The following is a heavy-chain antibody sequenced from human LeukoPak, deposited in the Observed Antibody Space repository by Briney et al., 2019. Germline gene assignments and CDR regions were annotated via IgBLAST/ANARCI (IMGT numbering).Heavy chain of an antibody. V-gene: IGHV1-2*02. Sequence: ASVKVSCKASGYTFTSYDINWVRQAPGQGLEWMGWINPNSGGTNYAQKFQGRVTMTRDTSISTAYMELSRLRSDDTAVYYCARDRDFWSGYPFNWFDPWGQGTLVTVSS. CDR3: ARDRDFWSGYPFNWFDP. D-gene: IGHD3-3*01. J-gene: IGHJ5*02. CDR2: INPNSGGT. CDR1: GYTFTSYD.